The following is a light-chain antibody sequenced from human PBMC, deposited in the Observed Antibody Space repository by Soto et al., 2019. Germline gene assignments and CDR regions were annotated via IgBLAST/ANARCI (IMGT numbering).Light chain of an antibody. CDR3: QQFNSPLT. Sequence: IQLTQSPSSLSASIGDRVTITCRASQGISSYLALYQQKPGKAPKLLIYAASTLQSGVPSRFSGGGSGTDFTLTNSSLQPEDFATYYCQQFNSPLTFGGGNKVEIK. J-gene: IGKJ4*01. V-gene: IGKV1-9*01. CDR1: QGISSY. CDR2: AAS.